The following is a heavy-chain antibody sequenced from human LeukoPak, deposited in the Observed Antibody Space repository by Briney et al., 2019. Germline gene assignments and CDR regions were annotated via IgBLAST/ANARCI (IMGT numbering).Heavy chain of an antibody. CDR2: IYYSGST. CDR1: GGSISSYY. Sequence: PSETLSLTCTVSGGSISSYYWSWIRQPPGKGLDWIGYIYYSGSTNYNPSLKSRVTISVDTSKNQFSLKLSSVTAAATAVYYCARRDSSSCIDYWGQGTLVTVSS. V-gene: IGHV4-59*08. D-gene: IGHD6-13*01. CDR3: ARRDSSSCIDY. J-gene: IGHJ4*02.